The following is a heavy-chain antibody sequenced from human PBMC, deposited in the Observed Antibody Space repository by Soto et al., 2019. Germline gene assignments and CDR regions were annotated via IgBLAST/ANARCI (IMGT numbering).Heavy chain of an antibody. V-gene: IGHV4-39*01. CDR3: ARRVESSTRYYYYYYMDV. J-gene: IGHJ6*03. CDR1: GGSISSSSYY. Sequence: SETLSLTCTVSGGSISSSSYYWGWIRQPPGKGLEWIGSIYYSGSTYYNPSLKSRVTISVDTSKNQFSLKLSSVTAADTAVYYCARRVESSTRYYYYYYMDVWGEGTTVTVSS. D-gene: IGHD2-15*01. CDR2: IYYSGST.